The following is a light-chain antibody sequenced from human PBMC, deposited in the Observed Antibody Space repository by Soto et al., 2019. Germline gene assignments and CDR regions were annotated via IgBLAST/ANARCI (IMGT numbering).Light chain of an antibody. CDR2: GNS. CDR3: QSYDSCLSVV. Sequence: QSVLTQPPSVSGAPGQRVTISCTGGSSNIGAGYDVHWYQQLPGTAPKLLIYGNSNRPSGVPDRFSGSKSGTSASLAITGLQAEDEADYYCQSYDSCLSVVFGGGTKLTVL. CDR1: SSNIGAGYD. V-gene: IGLV1-40*01. J-gene: IGLJ2*01.